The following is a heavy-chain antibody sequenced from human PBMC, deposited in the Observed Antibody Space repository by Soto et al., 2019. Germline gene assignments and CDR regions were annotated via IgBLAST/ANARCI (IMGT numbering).Heavy chain of an antibody. D-gene: IGHD3-3*01. V-gene: IGHV3-30-3*01. CDR3: ARGTTLAIFDYGMDV. J-gene: IGHJ6*02. CDR1: GFTFSSYA. Sequence: QVQLEESGGGVVQPGRSLRLSCVGTGFTFSSYAMHWVRQATGKGLEWVAVISNDGTNKYYADSVEGRITISRDNSKNTLYLQMHSLRSEDTAVYYCARGTTLAIFDYGMDVWGQGATVTVSS. CDR2: ISNDGTNK.